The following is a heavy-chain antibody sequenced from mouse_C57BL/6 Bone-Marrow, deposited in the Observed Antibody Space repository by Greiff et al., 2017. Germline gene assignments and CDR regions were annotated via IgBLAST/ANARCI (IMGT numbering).Heavy chain of an antibody. CDR2: ISYSGST. CDR3: AREPYGSSYWYFDV. D-gene: IGHD1-1*01. J-gene: IGHJ1*03. Sequence: EVQLQQSGPGLVKPSQSLSLTCTVTGYSITSGYDWHWIRPFPGNKLEWMGYISYSGSTNYNPSLKSRISITHDTSKNHVFLKLNSVTTEDTATYYCAREPYGSSYWYFDVWGTGTTVTVSS. CDR1: GYSITSGYD. V-gene: IGHV3-1*01.